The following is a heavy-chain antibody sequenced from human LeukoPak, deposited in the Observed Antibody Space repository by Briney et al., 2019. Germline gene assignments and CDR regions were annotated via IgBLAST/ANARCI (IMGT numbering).Heavy chain of an antibody. CDR3: ARSPIIPAAMIAWFDP. V-gene: IGHV3-53*01. CDR2: IYSGGST. Sequence: GGSLRLSCAASGFTFTIYAMTWVRQAPGKGLEWVSVIYSGGSTYYADSVKGRFTISRDNSKNTLYLQMNSLRAEDTAVYYCARSPIIPAAMIAWFDPWGQGTLVTVSS. CDR1: GFTFTIYA. D-gene: IGHD2-2*01. J-gene: IGHJ5*02.